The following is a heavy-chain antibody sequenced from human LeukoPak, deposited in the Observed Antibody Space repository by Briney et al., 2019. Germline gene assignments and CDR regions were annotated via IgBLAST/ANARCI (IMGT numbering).Heavy chain of an antibody. CDR1: GGSLSGYY. Sequence: PSETLSLTCAVSGGSLSGYYWTWIRQPPGKGLEWVGEINHSGSTNYNPSLKSRVTISVDTSRKQFFLRLSSVTAADTAMYYCAGLYGSGSYYGYWGQGTLVTVSS. D-gene: IGHD3-10*01. CDR2: INHSGST. J-gene: IGHJ4*02. CDR3: AGLYGSGSYYGY. V-gene: IGHV4-34*01.